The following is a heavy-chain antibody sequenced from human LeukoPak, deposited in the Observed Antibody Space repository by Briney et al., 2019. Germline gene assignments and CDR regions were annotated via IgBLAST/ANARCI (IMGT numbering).Heavy chain of an antibody. CDR3: ARDFFRDRQGYFDY. J-gene: IGHJ4*02. CDR2: ISYDGSNK. V-gene: IGHV3-30*04. Sequence: GGSLRLSCTSSGFTFGDYAMHWVRQAPGKGLEWVAVISYDGSNKYYADSVKGRFTISRGNSKNTLYLQMNSLRAEDTAVYYCARDFFRDRQGYFDYWGQGTLVTVSS. CDR1: GFTFGDYA. D-gene: IGHD3-10*01.